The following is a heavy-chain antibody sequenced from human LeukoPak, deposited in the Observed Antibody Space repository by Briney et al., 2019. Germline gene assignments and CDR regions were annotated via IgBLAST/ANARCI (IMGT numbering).Heavy chain of an antibody. D-gene: IGHD1/OR15-1a*01. Sequence: PSETLSLTCAVYGGSFSGYYWSWIRQPPGKGLEWIGEINHNGITNYNPSLKSRVTLSLDTSKNQFSLKVTSVTPADTAVYYCARVSGLNNFDFWGQGTLVTVSS. CDR1: GGSFSGYY. CDR2: INHNGIT. V-gene: IGHV4-34*01. J-gene: IGHJ4*02. CDR3: ARVSGLNNFDF.